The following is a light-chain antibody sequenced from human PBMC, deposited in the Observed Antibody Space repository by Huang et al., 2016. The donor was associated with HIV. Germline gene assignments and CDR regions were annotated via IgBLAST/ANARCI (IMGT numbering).Light chain of an antibody. CDR2: LGS. V-gene: IGKV2-28*01. Sequence: DIVMTQSPLSLPVTPGEPASISCRSSQGLLHSNGYNYLDWYLQKPGQSPQLLIYLGSNRASGVPDRFSGSVSVTYFTLKISRVEAEDVGVYYCMQAQQTPRTFGQGTRLEIK. CDR1: QGLLHSNGYNY. CDR3: MQAQQTPRT. J-gene: IGKJ5*01.